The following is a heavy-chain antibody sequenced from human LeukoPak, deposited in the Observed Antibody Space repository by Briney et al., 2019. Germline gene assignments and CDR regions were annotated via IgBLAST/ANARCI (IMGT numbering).Heavy chain of an antibody. CDR1: GGSISSTSYY. Sequence: VRPSETLSLTCTVSGGSISSTSYYWGWIRQPPGKGLEWIGSFSYSGSPYSNPSLKSRVTISVDTSKNQFSLKMSSVTAADTAVYYCARPLTGYSKNFVHWGKGTLVTVSS. V-gene: IGHV4-39*01. D-gene: IGHD4-11*01. J-gene: IGHJ5*02. CDR2: FSYSGSP. CDR3: ARPLTGYSKNFVH.